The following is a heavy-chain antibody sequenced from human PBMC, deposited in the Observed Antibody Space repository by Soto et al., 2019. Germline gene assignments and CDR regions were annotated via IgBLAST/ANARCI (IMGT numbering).Heavy chain of an antibody. CDR2: IIPIFGTA. D-gene: IGHD3-22*01. CDR3: AISVRDSSGYYFYYYGMDV. V-gene: IGHV1-69*13. J-gene: IGHJ6*02. Sequence: SVKVSCKASGGTFSSYAISWVRQAPGQGLEWMGGIIPIFGTANYAQKFQGRVTITADESTSTAYMELSSLRSEDTAVYYCAISVRDSSGYYFYYYGMDVWGQGTTVTVSS. CDR1: GGTFSSYA.